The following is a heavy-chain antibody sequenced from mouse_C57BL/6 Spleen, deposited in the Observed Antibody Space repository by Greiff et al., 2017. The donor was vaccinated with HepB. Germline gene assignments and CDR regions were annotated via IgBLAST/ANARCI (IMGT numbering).Heavy chain of an antibody. CDR2: IYYSGTI. D-gene: IGHD1-1*01. V-gene: IGHV3-5*01. CDR3: ARDPSYYYGSSYGYWYFDV. Sequence: VQLQQSGPGLVKPSQTVFLTCTVTGISITTGNYRWSWIRQFPGNKLEWIGYIYYSGTITYNPSLTSRTTITRDTPKNQFFLEMNSLTAEDTATYYCARDPSYYYGSSYGYWYFDVWGTGTTVTVSS. CDR1: GISITTGNYR. J-gene: IGHJ1*03.